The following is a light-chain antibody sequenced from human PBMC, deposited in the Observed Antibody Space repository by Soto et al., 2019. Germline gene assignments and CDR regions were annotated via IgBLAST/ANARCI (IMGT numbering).Light chain of an antibody. J-gene: IGLJ2*01. CDR1: SSNIGSST. Sequence: QSVLTQPPSASGTPGQRVTISCSGTSSNIGSSTVNWYQQLPGTAPKLLFYSNDQRPSGVPDRFSGSKSGTSASLAISGLQSEDEADYYCAAWDDSLNGLVFGGGTKLTVL. CDR3: AAWDDSLNGLV. CDR2: SND. V-gene: IGLV1-44*01.